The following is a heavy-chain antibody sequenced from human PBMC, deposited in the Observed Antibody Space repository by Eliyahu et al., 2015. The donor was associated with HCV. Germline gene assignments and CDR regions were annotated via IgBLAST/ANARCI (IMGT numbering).Heavy chain of an antibody. Sequence: QVQLQQWGAGLLKPSETLSLTCAVYGGSFSGYYWSWIRQPPGKGLEWIGEINHSGSTNYNPSLKSRVTISVDTSKNQFSLKLSSVTAADTAVYYCARGLVPAGGVYYGMDVWGQGTTVTVSS. CDR2: INHSGST. CDR1: GGSFSGYY. CDR3: ARGLVPAGGVYYGMDV. J-gene: IGHJ6*02. V-gene: IGHV4-34*01. D-gene: IGHD2-2*01.